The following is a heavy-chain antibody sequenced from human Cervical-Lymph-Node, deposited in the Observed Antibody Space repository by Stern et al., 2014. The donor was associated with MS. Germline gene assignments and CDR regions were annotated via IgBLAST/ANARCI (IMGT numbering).Heavy chain of an antibody. Sequence: VQLVQSGAELKKPGSSVKVSCKASGGTFSSYGISWVRQAPGQGLEWMGGIIPLFGTTNYAPRFPGRVTITADISTSTAYMELSSLRSEDTAVYYCARDGDFGSNYGMDVWGQGTTVTVSS. CDR3: ARDGDFGSNYGMDV. CDR2: IIPLFGTT. D-gene: IGHD2-21*02. CDR1: GGTFSSYG. V-gene: IGHV1-69*06. J-gene: IGHJ6*02.